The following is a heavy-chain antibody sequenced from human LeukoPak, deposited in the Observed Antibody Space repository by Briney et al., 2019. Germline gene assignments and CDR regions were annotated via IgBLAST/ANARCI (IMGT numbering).Heavy chain of an antibody. CDR1: GYTFTGKL. CDR2: INPNSGGT. V-gene: IGHV1-2*02. J-gene: IGHJ4*02. D-gene: IGHD3-22*01. Sequence: ASVKVSCKASGYTFTGKLMHWVRQAPGQGLEWMGWINPNSGGTNYAQKFQGRVTMTRDTSISTAYMELSRLRSDDTAVYYCARDIDSSGLDYWGQGTLVTVSS. CDR3: ARDIDSSGLDY.